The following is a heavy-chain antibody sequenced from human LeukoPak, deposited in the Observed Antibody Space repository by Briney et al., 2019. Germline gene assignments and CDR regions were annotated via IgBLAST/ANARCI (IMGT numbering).Heavy chain of an antibody. V-gene: IGHV3-21*01. J-gene: IGHJ6*02. Sequence: PGGSLRLSCAASGFTFSSYSMNWVRQAPGKGLESVSSISSSSSYIYYADSVKGRFTISRDNAKNSLYLQTNSLRAEDTAVYYCARVMLGYYYYGMDVWGQGTTVTVSS. CDR1: GFTFSSYS. D-gene: IGHD7-27*01. CDR3: ARVMLGYYYYGMDV. CDR2: ISSSSSYI.